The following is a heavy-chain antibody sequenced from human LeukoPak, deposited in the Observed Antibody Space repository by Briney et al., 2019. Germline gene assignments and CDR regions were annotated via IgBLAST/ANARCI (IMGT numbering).Heavy chain of an antibody. V-gene: IGHV4-4*02. CDR2: IYHSGST. Sequence: SETLSLTCAVSGGSISSSNWWSWVRQPPGKGLEWIGEIYHSGSTNYNPSLKSRVTISVDKPKNQFSLKLSSVTAADTAVYYCARGGGKTTVDYWGQGTLVTVSS. D-gene: IGHD4-17*01. CDR1: GGSISSSNW. CDR3: ARGGGKTTVDY. J-gene: IGHJ4*02.